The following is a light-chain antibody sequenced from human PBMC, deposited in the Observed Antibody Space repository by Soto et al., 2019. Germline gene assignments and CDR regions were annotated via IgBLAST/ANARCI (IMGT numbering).Light chain of an antibody. Sequence: QITQSPYSLSASVGDRVTNTCRAIQGITPYFVWVQQKPVKVPKLLIYSTSTVHSGLPSRFSGSATATEFTLTIMSLQPEDVGTYYCQKYNRATLTFGGG. J-gene: IGKJ4*01. CDR3: QKYNRATLT. V-gene: IGKV1-27*01. CDR1: QGITPY. CDR2: STS.